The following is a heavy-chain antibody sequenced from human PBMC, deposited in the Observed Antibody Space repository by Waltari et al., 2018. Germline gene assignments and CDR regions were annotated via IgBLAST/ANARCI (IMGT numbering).Heavy chain of an antibody. CDR3: ATYGQSPRNDQ. CDR2: ISDSGATT. V-gene: IGHV3-23*01. D-gene: IGHD2-2*01. CDR1: GFAFDNVY. Sequence: EVQLLESGGGLEQPGGSLRLSCPASGFAFDNVYMTWVRQAPGRGLEWVSAISDSGATTYYADSVKGRFTISRDNYKKMLYLQMSSLRVDDTAVYYCATYGQSPRNDQWGQGTQLTVSS. J-gene: IGHJ1*01.